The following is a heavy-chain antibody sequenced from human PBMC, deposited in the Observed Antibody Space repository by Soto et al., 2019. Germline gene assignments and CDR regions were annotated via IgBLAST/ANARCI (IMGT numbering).Heavy chain of an antibody. J-gene: IGHJ4*02. Sequence: SETLSLTCTVSGGSISSSSYYWGWIRQPPGKGLEWIGSIYYSGSTCYNPSLKSRVTISVDTSKNQFSLKLSSVTAADTAVYYCATATREDYDFWSGIKYYFDYWGQGTLVTVSS. CDR1: GGSISSSSYY. CDR2: IYYSGST. D-gene: IGHD3-3*01. CDR3: ATATREDYDFWSGIKYYFDY. V-gene: IGHV4-39*01.